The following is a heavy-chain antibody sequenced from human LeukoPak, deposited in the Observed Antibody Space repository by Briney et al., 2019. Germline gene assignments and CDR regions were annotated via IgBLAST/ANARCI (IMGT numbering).Heavy chain of an antibody. V-gene: IGHV1-18*01. J-gene: IGHJ5*02. CDR2: ISAYNGYT. CDR3: ARALARDVYNINWFDP. D-gene: IGHD5-24*01. Sequence: ASVKVSCKASGYTFTSYAISWVRQAPEQGLEWMGWISAYNGYTNYAQNLQGRVTMTTDTSTSTAYMELTSLRSDDTAVYYCARALARDVYNINWFDPWGQGTLVTVSS. CDR1: GYTFTSYA.